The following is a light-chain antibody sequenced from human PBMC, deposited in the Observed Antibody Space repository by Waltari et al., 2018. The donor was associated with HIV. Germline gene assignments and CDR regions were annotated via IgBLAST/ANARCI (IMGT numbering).Light chain of an antibody. CDR1: SSHIGRNA. Sequence: QSVLTQPPSASGTPGQRVTLSCSGSSSHIGRNAVNWYQQLPRTAPKLLIYTNNQRPSGVPDRFSGSKSGTSASLAISGLQSEDEADYYCAAWDDSLDGVVFGGGTKLTVL. CDR2: TNN. V-gene: IGLV1-44*01. CDR3: AAWDDSLDGVV. J-gene: IGLJ2*01.